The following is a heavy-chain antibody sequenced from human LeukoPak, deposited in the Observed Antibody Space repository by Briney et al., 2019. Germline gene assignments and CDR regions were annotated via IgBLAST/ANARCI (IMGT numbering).Heavy chain of an antibody. CDR2: IYHSGST. D-gene: IGHD2-2*01. J-gene: IGHJ6*03. CDR1: GGSISSGGYY. Sequence: PSQTLSLTCTVSGGSISSGGYYWSWIRQPPGKGLEWIGCIYHSGSTYYNPSLKSRVTISVDRSKNQFSLKLSSVTAADTAVYYCARVVGDIVVVPAAVEEDYYYYMDVWGKGTTVTVSS. V-gene: IGHV4-30-2*01. CDR3: ARVVGDIVVVPAAVEEDYYYYMDV.